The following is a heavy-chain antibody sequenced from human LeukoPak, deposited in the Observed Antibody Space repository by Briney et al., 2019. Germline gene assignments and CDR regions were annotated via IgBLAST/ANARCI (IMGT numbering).Heavy chain of an antibody. V-gene: IGHV3-43*02. D-gene: IGHD5-18*01. Sequence: GGSLRLSCAASGFTFDDYAMHWVRHAPGKGLEWVSLISGDGGSTYYADSVKGRFTISRDNSKNSLYLQMNSLRTEDTALYYWAKVRGYSGYFDYWGQGTLVTVSS. CDR2: ISGDGGST. J-gene: IGHJ4*02. CDR1: GFTFDDYA. CDR3: AKVRGYSGYFDY.